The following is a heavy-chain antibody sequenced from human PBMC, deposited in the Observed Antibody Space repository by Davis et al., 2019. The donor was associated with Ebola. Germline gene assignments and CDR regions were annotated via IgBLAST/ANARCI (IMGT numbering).Heavy chain of an antibody. Sequence: SGPTLVKPTQTLTLTCTFSGFSLSTTGVGVGWIRQPPGKALEWVVLIYWDDDKRYSPSLKSRLTITKDTSKNQVVLTMTNMDPVDTATYYCAHMPTGGLYYYGMDVWGQGTTVTVSS. V-gene: IGHV2-5*02. CDR1: GFSLSTTGVG. CDR3: AHMPTGGLYYYGMDV. J-gene: IGHJ6*02. D-gene: IGHD7-27*01. CDR2: IYWDDDK.